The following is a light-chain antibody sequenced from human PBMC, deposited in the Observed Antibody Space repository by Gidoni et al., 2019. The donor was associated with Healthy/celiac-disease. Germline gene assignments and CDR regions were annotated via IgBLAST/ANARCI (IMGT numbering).Light chain of an antibody. CDR3: QQYLNTPYT. V-gene: IGKV4-1*01. CDR2: WAS. Sequence: DIVMTQSPDSLAVSLGERATINCKSSQSVLYRSNNQNYLTWYQQKPGQPPKLLIYWASTRESGVPDRFTGSGSGTDFTLTISSLQAEDVAVYYCQQYLNTPYTFGQGTKLEIK. CDR1: QSVLYRSNNQNY. J-gene: IGKJ2*01.